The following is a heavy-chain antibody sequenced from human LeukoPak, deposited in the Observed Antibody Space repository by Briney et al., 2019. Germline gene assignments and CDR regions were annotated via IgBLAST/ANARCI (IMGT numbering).Heavy chain of an antibody. CDR3: ASDNSGSIDY. Sequence: SETLSLTCTVSGGSISSGGYYWSWIRQHPGKGLEWIGYIYYSGSTNYNPSLKSRVTISVDTSKNQFSLKLSSVTAADTAVYYCASDNSGSIDYWGQGTLVTVSS. CDR2: IYYSGST. D-gene: IGHD1-26*01. V-gene: IGHV4-61*08. CDR1: GGSISSGGYY. J-gene: IGHJ4*02.